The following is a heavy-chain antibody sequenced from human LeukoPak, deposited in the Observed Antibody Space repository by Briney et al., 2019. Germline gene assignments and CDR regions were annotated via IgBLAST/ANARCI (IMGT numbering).Heavy chain of an antibody. CDR2: INPNSGGT. V-gene: IGHV1-2*02. J-gene: IGHJ4*02. CDR3: ARDYDSSGYDTDY. Sequence: GASVKVSCKASGYTFTSYYMHWVRQAPGQGLEWMGWINPNSGGTNYAQKFQGRVTMTRDTSISTAYMELSRLRSDDTAVYYCARDYDSSGYDTDYWGQGTLVTVSS. D-gene: IGHD3-22*01. CDR1: GYTFTSYY.